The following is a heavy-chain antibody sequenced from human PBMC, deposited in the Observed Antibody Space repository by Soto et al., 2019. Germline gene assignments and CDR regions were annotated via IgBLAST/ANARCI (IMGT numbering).Heavy chain of an antibody. CDR2: ISGSGGYT. Sequence: GGSLRLSCAASGFTFSSYAMSWVRQAPGKGLEWVSAISGSGGYTYYAESVKGRFTISRDNSKNTLYLQMNSLRAEDTAVYYCAKEISGYGIYYYYGMDVWGQGTTGTVSS. CDR1: GFTFSSYA. V-gene: IGHV3-23*01. D-gene: IGHD5-12*01. J-gene: IGHJ6*02. CDR3: AKEISGYGIYYYYGMDV.